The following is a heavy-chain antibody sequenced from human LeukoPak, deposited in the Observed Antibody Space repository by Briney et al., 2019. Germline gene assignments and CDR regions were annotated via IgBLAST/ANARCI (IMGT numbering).Heavy chain of an antibody. Sequence: PSETLSLTCTVSGGSISSSSYYWGWIRQPPGKGLEWIGSIYYSGSTYYNPSLKSRVTISVDTSKNQFSLKLSSVTAADTAVYYCASSNPEAGPFDYWGQGTLVTVSS. CDR2: IYYSGST. J-gene: IGHJ4*02. V-gene: IGHV4-39*07. CDR3: ASSNPEAGPFDY. CDR1: GGSISSSSYY. D-gene: IGHD4-11*01.